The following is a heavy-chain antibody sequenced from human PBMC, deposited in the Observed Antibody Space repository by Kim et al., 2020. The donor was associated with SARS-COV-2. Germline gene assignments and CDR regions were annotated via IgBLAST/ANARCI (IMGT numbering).Heavy chain of an antibody. D-gene: IGHD3-22*01. CDR2: ISGSGGST. CDR3: AKDLWGSSGYRAIFDY. Sequence: GGSLRLSCAASGFTFSSYAMSWVRQAPGKGLEWVSAISGSGGSTYYADSVKGRFTISRDNSKNTLYLQMNSLRAEDTAVYYCAKDLWGSSGYRAIFDYWGQGTLVTVSS. J-gene: IGHJ4*02. V-gene: IGHV3-23*01. CDR1: GFTFSSYA.